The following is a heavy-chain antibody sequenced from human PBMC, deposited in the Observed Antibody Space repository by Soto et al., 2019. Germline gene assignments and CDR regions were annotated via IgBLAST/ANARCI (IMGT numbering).Heavy chain of an antibody. J-gene: IGHJ4*02. CDR2: ISWNSGSI. D-gene: IGHD6-19*01. V-gene: IGHV3-9*01. CDR1: GFTFDDYA. CDR3: AKDRRGASSGGGRFDY. Sequence: EVQLVESGGGLVQPGRSLRLSCAASGFTFDDYAMHWVRQAPGKGLEWVSGISWNSGSIGYADSVKGRFTISRDNAKNFLYLQMNSLRAEDTALYYCAKDRRGASSGGGRFDYWGQGTLVTVSS.